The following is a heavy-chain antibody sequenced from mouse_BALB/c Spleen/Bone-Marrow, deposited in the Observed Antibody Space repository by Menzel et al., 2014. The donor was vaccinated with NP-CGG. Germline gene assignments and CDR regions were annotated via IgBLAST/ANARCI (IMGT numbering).Heavy chain of an antibody. V-gene: IGHV1-67*01. D-gene: IGHD2-2*01. CDR3: ARSGYGYDWFAY. CDR1: GYTFTYYA. Sequence: VQLQQSGPELVRPGVSVKISCKGSGYTFTYYAMYWVKQSHAKSLEWIGVISTYSGNTNYNQKFKGKATMTVDKSSSTAYMELARLTSEDSAIYYCARSGYGYDWFAYWGQGTLVTVSA. J-gene: IGHJ3*01. CDR2: ISTYSGNT.